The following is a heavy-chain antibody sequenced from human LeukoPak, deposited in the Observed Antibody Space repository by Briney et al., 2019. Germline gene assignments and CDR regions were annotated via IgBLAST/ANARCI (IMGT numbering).Heavy chain of an antibody. CDR2: ISGSGSST. J-gene: IGHJ4*02. D-gene: IGHD7-27*01. Sequence: PAGSLRLSCVVSGFTFSSYAMSWVRQAPVKGLEWVSAISGSGSSTYYADSVKGRFTISRDNSKNTLYVQMNSLRAEDTAVYYCAKGMGTSDYWGQGTLVTVSS. CDR3: AKGMGTSDY. CDR1: GFTFSSYA. V-gene: IGHV3-23*01.